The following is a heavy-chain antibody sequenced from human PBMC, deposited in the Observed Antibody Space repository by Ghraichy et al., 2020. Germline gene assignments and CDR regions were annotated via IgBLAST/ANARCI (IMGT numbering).Heavy chain of an antibody. CDR2: ISYDGSNK. CDR1: GFTFSSYG. CDR3: AKDVSDYGDYEGMDV. V-gene: IGHV3-30*18. Sequence: LSLTCAASGFTFSSYGMHWVRQAPGKGLEWVAVISYDGSNKYYADSVKGRFTISRDNSKNTLYLQMNSLRAEDTAVYYCAKDVSDYGDYEGMDVWGQGTTVTVSS. J-gene: IGHJ6*02. D-gene: IGHD4-17*01.